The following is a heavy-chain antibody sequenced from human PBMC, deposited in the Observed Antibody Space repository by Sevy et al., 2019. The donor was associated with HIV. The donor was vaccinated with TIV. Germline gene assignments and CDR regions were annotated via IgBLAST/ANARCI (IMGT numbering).Heavy chain of an antibody. V-gene: IGHV3-30-3*01. D-gene: IGHD3-10*01. CDR3: ARDKHYYGSGGDI. CDR2: ISYDGSNK. CDR1: GFTFSSYA. J-gene: IGHJ3*02. Sequence: GGSLRLSCAASGFTFSSYAMHWVRQAPGKGLEWVAVISYDGSNKYYADSVKGRFTISRDNSKNTLYLQMNSLRAEDTAVYYCARDKHYYGSGGDIWGQGTIVTVSS.